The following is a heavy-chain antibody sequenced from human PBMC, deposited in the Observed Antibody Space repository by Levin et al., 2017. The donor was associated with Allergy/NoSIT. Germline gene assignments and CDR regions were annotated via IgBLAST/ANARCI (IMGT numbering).Heavy chain of an antibody. J-gene: IGHJ4*02. D-gene: IGHD5-18*01. Sequence: GGSLRLSCAASGFTFSSYAMHWVRQAPGKGLEWVAVISYDGSNKYYADSVKGRFTISRDNSKNTLYLQMNSLRAEDTAVYYCARDGMNTAMVSYFDYWGQGTLVTVSS. CDR3: ARDGMNTAMVSYFDY. CDR1: GFTFSSYA. V-gene: IGHV3-30-3*01. CDR2: ISYDGSNK.